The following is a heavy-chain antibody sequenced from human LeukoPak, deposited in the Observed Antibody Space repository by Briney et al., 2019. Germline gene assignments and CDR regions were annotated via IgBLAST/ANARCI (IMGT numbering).Heavy chain of an antibody. CDR3: ARGDVDIVATNYDY. V-gene: IGHV3-7*01. CDR1: GFTFSNYW. J-gene: IGHJ4*02. CDR2: IKPSGSEK. D-gene: IGHD5-12*01. Sequence: GGSLRLSCEGSGFTFSNYWMTWVRQAPEKGLEWVANIKPSGSEKHYADSVEGRFTISRDNAKNSLYLQMNSLRAEDTAVYYCARGDVDIVATNYDYWGQGTLVTVSS.